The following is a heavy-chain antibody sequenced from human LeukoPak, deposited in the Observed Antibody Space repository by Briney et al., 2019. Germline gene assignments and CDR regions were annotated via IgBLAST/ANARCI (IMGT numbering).Heavy chain of an antibody. D-gene: IGHD3-9*01. Sequence: GRSLRLSCAASGFTFNSYSMHWVRQAPGKGLGWVAVVSYDESNKYYADSVKGRFTISRDNSKNTLYLLMNSLRVDDTALYYCARDYDILTAYLSFWGQGTLVTVSS. V-gene: IGHV3-30*04. CDR1: GFTFNSYS. CDR2: VSYDESNK. CDR3: ARDYDILTAYLSF. J-gene: IGHJ4*02.